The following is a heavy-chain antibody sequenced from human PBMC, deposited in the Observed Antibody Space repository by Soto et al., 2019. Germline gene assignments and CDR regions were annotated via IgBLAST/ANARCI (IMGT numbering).Heavy chain of an antibody. J-gene: IGHJ6*04. V-gene: IGHV3-30*18. CDR1: GFNFSTYD. CDR2: ISYDGSKK. CDR3: TKEGPLTKAVDYYDSDMDV. D-gene: IGHD3-9*01. Sequence: QVQLVESGGGVVQPGRSLRLYCEVSGFNFSTYDMHWVRQAPGQGLEWGAVISYDGSKKYYAESVKGRFSICRDNSKNTLYVQMNSPRADDTAVYYCTKEGPLTKAVDYYDSDMDVWGKGTTVTFSS.